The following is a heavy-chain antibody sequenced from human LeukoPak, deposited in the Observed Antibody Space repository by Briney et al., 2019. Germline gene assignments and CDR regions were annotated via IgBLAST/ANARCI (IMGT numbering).Heavy chain of an antibody. D-gene: IGHD5-24*01. CDR1: GYTFTSYY. Sequence: ASVKVSCEVSGYTFTSYYMHWVRQAPGQGLEWMGIINPSGGSTSYAQRFQGRVTMTRDTSTSTVYMELSSLRSEDTAVYYCARMAVVNAFDIWGRGRMLTVSS. J-gene: IGHJ3*02. CDR2: INPSGGST. V-gene: IGHV1-46*01. CDR3: ARMAVVNAFDI.